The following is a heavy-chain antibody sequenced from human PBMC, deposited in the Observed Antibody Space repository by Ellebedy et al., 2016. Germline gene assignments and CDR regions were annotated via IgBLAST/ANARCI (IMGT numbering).Heavy chain of an antibody. Sequence: ASVKVSXKASGYTFTSYAMHWVRQAPGQRLEWMGWINAGNGNTKYSQKFQGRVTITRDTSASTAYMELSSLRSEDTAVYYCARGGVGRGVWGSYRTENWFDPWGQGTLVTVSS. D-gene: IGHD3-16*02. V-gene: IGHV1-3*01. CDR3: ARGGVGRGVWGSYRTENWFDP. CDR2: INAGNGNT. CDR1: GYTFTSYA. J-gene: IGHJ5*02.